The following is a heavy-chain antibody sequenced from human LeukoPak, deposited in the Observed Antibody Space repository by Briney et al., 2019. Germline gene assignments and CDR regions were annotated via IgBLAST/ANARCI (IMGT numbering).Heavy chain of an antibody. D-gene: IGHD6-6*01. CDR3: AKDLRSIAARGTFFDY. CDR2: IWYDGSNK. V-gene: IGHV3-30*02. Sequence: GGSLRLSCAASGFTFSSYGMHWVRQAPGKGLEWVAVIWYDGSNKYYADSVKGRFTISRDNSKNTLYLQMNSLRAEDTAVYYCAKDLRSIAARGTFFDYWGQGTLVTVSS. J-gene: IGHJ4*02. CDR1: GFTFSSYG.